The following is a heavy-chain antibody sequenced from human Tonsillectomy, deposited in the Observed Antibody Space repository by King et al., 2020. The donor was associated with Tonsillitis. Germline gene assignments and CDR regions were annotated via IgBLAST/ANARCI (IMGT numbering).Heavy chain of an antibody. CDR2: INWNSDRI. CDR1: GFTFDDYA. Sequence: EVQLVESGGNLVPPGRSLRLSCAASGFTFDDYAMHWVRQAPGKGLEWVSGINWNSDRIDYADSVKGRFTISRDNAKDSLYLQMNGLRPEDTALYYCAKGQSIAAPLWASGFDSWGQGTPVTVSS. V-gene: IGHV3-9*01. J-gene: IGHJ4*02. CDR3: AKGQSIAAPLWASGFDS. D-gene: IGHD6-6*01.